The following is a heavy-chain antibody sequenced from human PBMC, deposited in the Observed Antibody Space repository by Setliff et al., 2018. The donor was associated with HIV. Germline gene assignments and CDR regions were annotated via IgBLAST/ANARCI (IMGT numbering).Heavy chain of an antibody. J-gene: IGHJ3*02. V-gene: IGHV1-2*02. CDR3: ARERTLMTTVTTGDAFDI. D-gene: IGHD4-17*01. CDR1: GYTFTSYH. Sequence: ASVKVSCKTSGYTFTSYHLHWLRQAPGQGLEWMGWINPNSGDTRYAQRFQGRVTMTRDTSTNTAYMELRGLRSDDTAVYYCARERTLMTTVTTGDAFDIWGQGTMVTVSS. CDR2: INPNSGDT.